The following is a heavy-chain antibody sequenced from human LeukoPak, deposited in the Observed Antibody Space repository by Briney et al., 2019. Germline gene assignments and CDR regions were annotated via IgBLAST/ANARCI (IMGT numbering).Heavy chain of an antibody. V-gene: IGHV3-11*01. D-gene: IGHD2-2*01. J-gene: IGHJ4*02. CDR1: GFTFSDYY. Sequence: PGGSLRLSCAASGFTFSDYYMSWHRQAPGKGLEWVSYISSSGSTIYYADSVKGRFTISRDNAKNSLYLQMNSLRAEGTAVYYCARESYCSSTSCYGGDYWGQGTLVTVSS. CDR2: ISSSGSTI. CDR3: ARESYCSSTSCYGGDY.